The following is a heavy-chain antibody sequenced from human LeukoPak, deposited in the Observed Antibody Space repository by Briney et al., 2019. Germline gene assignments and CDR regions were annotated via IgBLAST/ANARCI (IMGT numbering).Heavy chain of an antibody. D-gene: IGHD4-17*01. CDR3: AREREGPYGYLDY. V-gene: IGHV4-61*02. CDR2: IYISGST. J-gene: IGHJ4*02. CDR1: GGSISSASYY. Sequence: TLSLTCTVPGGSISSASYYWSWIRQPAGEGLEWIGRIYISGSTNYKSSLKSRVTISVDTSKNQFSLKLSSVTAADTAVYYCAREREGPYGYLDYWGQGTLVTVSS.